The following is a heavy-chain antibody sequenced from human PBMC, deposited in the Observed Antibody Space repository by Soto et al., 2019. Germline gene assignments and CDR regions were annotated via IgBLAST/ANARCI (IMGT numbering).Heavy chain of an antibody. J-gene: IGHJ6*03. CDR2: INAGNGNT. Sequence: ASVKVSCKASGYTFTSYAMHWVRQAPGQRLEWMGWINAGNGNTKYSQKFQGRVTITRDTSASTAYMELSSLRSEDTAVYYCARVSGPYCSSTSCYSYYYRDVGGKGTTVTVSS. D-gene: IGHD2-2*01. CDR1: GYTFTSYA. V-gene: IGHV1-3*01. CDR3: ARVSGPYCSSTSCYSYYYRDV.